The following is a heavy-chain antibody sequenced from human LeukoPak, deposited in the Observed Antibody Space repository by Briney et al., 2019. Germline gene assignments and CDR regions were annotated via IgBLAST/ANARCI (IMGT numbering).Heavy chain of an antibody. J-gene: IGHJ4*02. D-gene: IGHD6-13*01. V-gene: IGHV3-30*18. CDR1: GFTFTTYG. Sequence: KPGGSLRLSCAASGFTFTTYGLHWVRQAPGKGLEWVAAIASNGGSEYYADSVKGRFTISRDNSKNTLFLQMNSLRPDDTAVYYCAKRGHYSINWYHYFDYWGQGTLVTVSS. CDR3: AKRGHYSINWYHYFDY. CDR2: IASNGGSE.